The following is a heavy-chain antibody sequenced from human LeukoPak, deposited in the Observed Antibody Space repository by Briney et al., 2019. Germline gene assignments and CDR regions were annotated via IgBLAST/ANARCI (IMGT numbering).Heavy chain of an antibody. Sequence: SETLSLTCTVSGGSISSYYWSWIRQPPGKGLEWIGYIYYSGSTNYNPSLKSRVTISVDTSKNQFSLKLSSVTAADTAVCYCASTYYDILTGYPLPGYYYMDVWGKGTTVTISS. CDR2: IYYSGST. CDR3: ASTYYDILTGYPLPGYYYMDV. V-gene: IGHV4-59*01. D-gene: IGHD3-9*01. CDR1: GGSISSYY. J-gene: IGHJ6*03.